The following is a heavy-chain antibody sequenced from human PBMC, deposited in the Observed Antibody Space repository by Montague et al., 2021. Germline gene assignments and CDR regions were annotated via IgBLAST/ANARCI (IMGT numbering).Heavy chain of an antibody. Sequence: SETLSLTCTVYGGSFSGYCWYWIRQSPGKGLGWVGEISHNGSTSYNPSLNSRVTMSLSTSTKQFPLNLNPVSVADTAAYYCSSARYGAVLLGATGGSFAWDTATSQVSLRWTSVPAAETAVYYGARSGGYCSGGRCDTCDYWGQGTLVTVSS. V-gene: IGHV4-34*01. CDR2: ISHNGST. CDR1: GGSFSGYC. J-gene: IGHJ4*02. D-gene: IGHD4-17*01. CDR3: SSARYGAVLLGATGGSFAWDTATSQVSLRWTSVPAAETAVYYGARSGGYCSGGRCDTCDY.